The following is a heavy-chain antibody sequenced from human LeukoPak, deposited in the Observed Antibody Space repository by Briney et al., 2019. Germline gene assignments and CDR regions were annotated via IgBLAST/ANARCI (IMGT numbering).Heavy chain of an antibody. CDR1: GYTFTSYY. V-gene: IGHV1-24*01. J-gene: IGHJ4*02. CDR3: ATDPLRGNDY. Sequence: ASVKVSCKASGYTFTSYYMHWVRQAPGKGLEWMGGFDPEDGETIYAQKFQGRVAMTEDTSADTAYMELSSLRSEDTAVYYCATDPLRGNDYWGQGTLVTVSS. D-gene: IGHD3-10*01. CDR2: FDPEDGET.